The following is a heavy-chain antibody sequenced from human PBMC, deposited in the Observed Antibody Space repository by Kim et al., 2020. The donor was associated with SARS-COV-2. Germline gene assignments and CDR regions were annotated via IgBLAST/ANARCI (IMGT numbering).Heavy chain of an antibody. CDR1: GFTFSSYG. D-gene: IGHD6-13*01. J-gene: IGHJ1*01. V-gene: IGHV3-33*06. Sequence: GGSLRLSCAASGFTFSSYGMHWVRQAPGKGLEWVAVIWYDGSNKYYADSVKGRFTISRDNSKNTLYLQMNSLRAEDTAVYYCAKDQIAAAGTAYFQHWGQGTLVTVSS. CDR3: AKDQIAAAGTAYFQH. CDR2: IWYDGSNK.